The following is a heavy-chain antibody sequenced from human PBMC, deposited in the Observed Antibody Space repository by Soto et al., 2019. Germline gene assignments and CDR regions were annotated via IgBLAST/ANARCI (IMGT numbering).Heavy chain of an antibody. V-gene: IGHV1-69*01. CDR1: GGTFCSYA. CDR2: IIPIPGTA. CDR3: ARSQGSSTSLEIYYYYYYGMDV. J-gene: IGHJ6*02. D-gene: IGHD2-2*01. Sequence: QVQLVQSGAEVQKPGSSVKVSCKASGGTFCSYAISWVRQAPGQGLEWMGGIIPIPGTANYAQKFQGRVTIAADESTSTAYMELSSLRSEDTAVYYCARSQGSSTSLEIYYYYYYGMDVWGQGTTVTVSS.